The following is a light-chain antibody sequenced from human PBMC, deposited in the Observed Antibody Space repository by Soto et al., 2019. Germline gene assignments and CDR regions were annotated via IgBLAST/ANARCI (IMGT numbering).Light chain of an antibody. V-gene: IGKV1-5*01. J-gene: IGKJ1*01. CDR2: DAS. CDR1: QNIGKW. CDR3: HQYDSDRT. Sequence: QLTQSPSTLSASVGDRVTITCWASQNIGKWLAWYQQKPGKAPNLLISDASRLESGVPSRFRGRGSGTNFTLAISSLQPDDFATYYCHQYDSDRTFGQGTNVDLK.